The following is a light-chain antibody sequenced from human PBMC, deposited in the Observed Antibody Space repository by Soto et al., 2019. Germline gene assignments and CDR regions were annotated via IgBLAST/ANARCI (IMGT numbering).Light chain of an antibody. CDR3: QESHST. CDR1: QSIGTY. CDR2: AGS. Sequence: DAQMTQSPSSLSTSVGDRVTITCRASQSIGTYLDWYQHKPWKAPKLLIYAGSSLQSGVPSRFSGSGSRTNFTLTISGLQSEDFATYYCQESHSTFGQGTKLEFK. V-gene: IGKV1-39*01. J-gene: IGKJ2*01.